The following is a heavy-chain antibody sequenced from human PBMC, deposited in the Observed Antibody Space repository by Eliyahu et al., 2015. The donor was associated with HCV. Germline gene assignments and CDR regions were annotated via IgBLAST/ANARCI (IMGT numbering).Heavy chain of an antibody. V-gene: IGHV1-69*06. Sequence: QVQLVQSGAEVKKPGSSVKVSCKASGGTFXSXAISXVRQAPGQGLEWMGGIIPIFGTANYAQKFQGRVTITADKSTSTAYMELSSLRSEDTAVYYCARATMAVAATPPYYYYGMDVWGQGTTVTVSS. D-gene: IGHD2-15*01. CDR2: IIPIFGTA. CDR1: GGTFXSXA. J-gene: IGHJ6*02. CDR3: ARATMAVAATPPYYYYGMDV.